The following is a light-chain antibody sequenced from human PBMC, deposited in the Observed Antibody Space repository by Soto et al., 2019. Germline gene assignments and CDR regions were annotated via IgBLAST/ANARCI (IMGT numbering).Light chain of an antibody. CDR3: LRVYSGVGEV. CDR1: TGAVTNGHY. CDR2: HTT. J-gene: IGLJ2*01. Sequence: QAVVTQEPSLTVSPGGTVTLTCGSSTGAVTNGHYPHWFQQKPGQAPRTLIYHTTNKHSWTPARFSGSLLGGKAALTLSGALPEDEAEYYCLRVYSGVGEVFGGGTKLTVL. V-gene: IGLV7-46*01.